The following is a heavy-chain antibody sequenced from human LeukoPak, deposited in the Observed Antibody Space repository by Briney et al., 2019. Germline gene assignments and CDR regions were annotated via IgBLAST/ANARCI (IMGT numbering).Heavy chain of an antibody. CDR2: ISASGGEI. CDR3: SKDLIPGSIGYFDC. D-gene: IGHD3-10*01. J-gene: IGHJ4*02. V-gene: IGHV3-23*01. Sequence: GGSLSLSCTASGFTFNIYAMNWVRQAPGRGPEWVSSISASGGEIRYADSVRGRFTISRDNFKNTLYLQMDSLRVEDTATCYCSKDLIPGSIGYFDCWGQGTPVTVSS. CDR1: GFTFNIYA.